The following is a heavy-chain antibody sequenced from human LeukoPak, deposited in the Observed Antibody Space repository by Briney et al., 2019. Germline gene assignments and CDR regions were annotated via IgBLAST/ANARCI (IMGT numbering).Heavy chain of an antibody. D-gene: IGHD5-12*01. Sequence: GGSLRLSCTASGFTSCDYGMSWFRHAPGRGLEWVGFIRKKAFRGTTEYAASVKGRFTISRDDSTSIAYLQMNNLKNEDTAVYFCPRRGSSQYSGFDHFDYWGQGTLVTVSS. J-gene: IGHJ4*02. CDR1: GFTSCDYG. V-gene: IGHV3-49*03. CDR2: IRKKAFRGTT. CDR3: PRRGSSQYSGFDHFDY.